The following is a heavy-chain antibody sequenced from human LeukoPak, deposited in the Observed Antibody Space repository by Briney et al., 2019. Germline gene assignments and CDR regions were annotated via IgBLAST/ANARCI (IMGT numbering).Heavy chain of an antibody. Sequence: PGGSLRLSCAASGFTFSSYGMHWVRQAPGKGLEWVRVISYDGSEVYYADSVKGRFTTSRDKSKNTLYLQMNSLRAEDTAVYYCARDRGFGYGEENWFDPWGQGTLVTVSS. J-gene: IGHJ5*02. CDR2: ISYDGSEV. V-gene: IGHV3-30*03. D-gene: IGHD4-17*01. CDR1: GFTFSSYG. CDR3: ARDRGFGYGEENWFDP.